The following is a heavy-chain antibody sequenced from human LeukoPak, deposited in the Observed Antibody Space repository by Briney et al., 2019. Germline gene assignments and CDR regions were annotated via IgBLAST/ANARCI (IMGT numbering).Heavy chain of an antibody. V-gene: IGHV1-69*05. Sequence: SVKVSCKASGGTFSSYAISWARQAPGQGLEWMGRIIPIFGTANYAQKFQGRVTITTDESTSTAYMELSSLRSEDTAVYYCIYRSSGWHDYWGQGTLVTVSS. CDR2: IIPIFGTA. CDR1: GGTFSSYA. J-gene: IGHJ4*02. CDR3: IYRSSGWHDY. D-gene: IGHD6-19*01.